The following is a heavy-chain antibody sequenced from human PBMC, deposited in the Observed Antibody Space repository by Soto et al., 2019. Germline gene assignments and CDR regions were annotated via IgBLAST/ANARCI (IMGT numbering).Heavy chain of an antibody. CDR3: ARDGIYASGGSDNWFDP. CDR1: GGTFSSYT. Sequence: QVQLVQSGAEVKKPGSSVKVSCTASGGTFSSYTISWVRQAPGQGLEWMGRIIPILGIANYAQKFQGRVTITADKSTSTAYMKLSSLRSEDTAVYYCARDGIYASGGSDNWFDPWGKGTLVTVSS. D-gene: IGHD1-26*01. V-gene: IGHV1-69*02. J-gene: IGHJ5*02. CDR2: IIPILGIA.